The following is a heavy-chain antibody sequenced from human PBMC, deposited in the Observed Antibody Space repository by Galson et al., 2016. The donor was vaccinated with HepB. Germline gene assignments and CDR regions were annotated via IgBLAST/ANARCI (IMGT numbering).Heavy chain of an antibody. CDR3: AKDPTGYNYYYGMDF. CDR2: INDRGDIT. Sequence: SLRLSCAASGLTFSSYAMNWVRQAPGKGLEWVSSINDRGDITYYADSVKGRFTVSRDSSKNTLYLQMNSLRADDTAVYYCAKDPTGYNYYYGMDFWGQGTTVTVSS. J-gene: IGHJ6*02. CDR1: GLTFSSYA. V-gene: IGHV3-23*01.